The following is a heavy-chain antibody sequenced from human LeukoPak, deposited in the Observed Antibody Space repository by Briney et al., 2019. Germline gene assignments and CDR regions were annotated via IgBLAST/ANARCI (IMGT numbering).Heavy chain of an antibody. D-gene: IGHD6-19*01. CDR3: ANLPVRGWPTFDY. CDR1: GFTFSSYA. V-gene: IGHV3-23*01. CDR2: ISGSGGST. Sequence: PGGSLRLSCAASGFTFSSYAMSWVRQAPGKRLEWVSAISGSGGSTYYADSVKGRFTISRDNSKNTLYLQMNSLRAEDTAVYYCANLPVRGWPTFDYWGQGTLVTVSS. J-gene: IGHJ4*02.